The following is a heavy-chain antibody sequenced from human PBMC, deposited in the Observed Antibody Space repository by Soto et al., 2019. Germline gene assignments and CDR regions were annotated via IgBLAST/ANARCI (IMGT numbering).Heavy chain of an antibody. V-gene: IGHV3-23*01. CDR2: ISGSGATT. D-gene: IGHD2-21*02. CDR3: AKDPEVVVTAPDY. J-gene: IGHJ4*02. CDR1: GFTFNRYA. Sequence: VGSVRLSCAASGFTFNRYAMNWVRQAAGKGLEWVSGISGSGATTYYADSVKGRFTISRDNSKNTLYLQMNSLGAGDTAVYYCAKDPEVVVTAPDYWGQGTLVTVSS.